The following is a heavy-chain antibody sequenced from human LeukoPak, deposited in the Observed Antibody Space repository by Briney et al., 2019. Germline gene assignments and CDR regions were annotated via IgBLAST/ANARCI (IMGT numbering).Heavy chain of an antibody. V-gene: IGHV1-18*01. D-gene: IGHD2-2*01. J-gene: IGHJ5*02. Sequence: ASVKVSCKASGYTFTSYGISWVRQAPGQELEWMGWITAYNGNTNYAQKLQGRVTMTTDTSTSTAYMELRSLRSDDTAVYYCARDRESYCSSTSCSNWFDPWGQGTLVTVSS. CDR1: GYTFTSYG. CDR2: ITAYNGNT. CDR3: ARDRESYCSSTSCSNWFDP.